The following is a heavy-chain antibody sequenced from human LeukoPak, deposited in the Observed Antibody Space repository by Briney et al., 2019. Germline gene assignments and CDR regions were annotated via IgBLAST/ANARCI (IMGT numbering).Heavy chain of an antibody. Sequence: PGGSLRLSCAASGFTFSNCWMTWVRQAPVKGLEWVASIKQDGSEKYYVDSVKGRFTFSRDNAKNSSYLQMDSLRAEDTAVYYCARGKSAGADTGSSFYYWGQGALVTVSS. CDR3: ARGKSAGADTGSSFYY. J-gene: IGHJ4*02. D-gene: IGHD3-10*01. CDR1: GFTFSNCW. CDR2: IKQDGSEK. V-gene: IGHV3-7*03.